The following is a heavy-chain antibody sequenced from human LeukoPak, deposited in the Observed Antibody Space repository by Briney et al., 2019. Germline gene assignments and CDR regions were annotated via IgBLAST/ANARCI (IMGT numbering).Heavy chain of an antibody. V-gene: IGHV3-21*01. CDR1: GFTFGSYS. Sequence: GGSLRLSCAASGFTFGSYSMTWVRQAPGKGLEWVSCISSSSSYIYYADSVKGRFTISRDNAKNSLYLQMNSLRAEDTAVYYCAELGITMIGGVWGKGTTVTISS. CDR2: ISSSSSYI. CDR3: AELGITMIGGV. D-gene: IGHD3-10*02. J-gene: IGHJ6*04.